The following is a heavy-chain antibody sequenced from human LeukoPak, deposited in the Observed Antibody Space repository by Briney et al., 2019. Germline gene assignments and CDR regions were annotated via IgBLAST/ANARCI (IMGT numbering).Heavy chain of an antibody. CDR2: IKQDGSEK. J-gene: IGHJ4*02. Sequence: GGSLRLSCAASGFTFSSYWMSWVRQAPGKGLEWVADIKQDGSEKYYVDSVKGRFTISRDNAKNSLYLQMNNLRAEDTAVYYCARLSSYYYDSSGYYFPYYFDYWGQGTLVTVSS. CDR3: ARLSSYYYDSSGYYFPYYFDY. V-gene: IGHV3-7*01. CDR1: GFTFSSYW. D-gene: IGHD3-22*01.